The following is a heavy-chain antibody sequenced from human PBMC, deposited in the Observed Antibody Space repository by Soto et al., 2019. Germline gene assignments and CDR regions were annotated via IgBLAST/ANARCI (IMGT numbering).Heavy chain of an antibody. CDR1: GYTFTHYY. Sequence: GASVKVSCKASGYTFTHYYIHWVRQAPGQGLEWMGMINPSGGSTDYAQKFQGRATMTTDTSTTTVYMELSSLRSDDTAVYYCARPPFPGCINGVCYPCDHWGQGTLVTVSS. V-gene: IGHV1-46*01. J-gene: IGHJ4*02. CDR3: ARPPFPGCINGVCYPCDH. D-gene: IGHD2-8*01. CDR2: INPSGGST.